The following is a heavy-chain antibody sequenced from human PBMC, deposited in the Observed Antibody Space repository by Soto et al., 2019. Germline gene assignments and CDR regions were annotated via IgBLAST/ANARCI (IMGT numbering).Heavy chain of an antibody. CDR2: IIPIFGTA. D-gene: IGHD1-7*01. CDR3: ARVSRTGTTSRPKNRYYYYGMDV. J-gene: IGHJ6*02. Sequence: GASVKVSCKASGGTFSSYAISWVRQAPGQGLEWMGGIIPIFGTANYAQKFQGRVTITADESTSTAYMELSSLRAEDTAVYYCARVSRTGTTSRPKNRYYYYGMDVWGQGTTVTVSS. V-gene: IGHV1-69*13. CDR1: GGTFSSYA.